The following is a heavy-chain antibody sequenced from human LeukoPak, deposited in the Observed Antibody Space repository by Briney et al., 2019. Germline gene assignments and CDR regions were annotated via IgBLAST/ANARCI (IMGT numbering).Heavy chain of an antibody. D-gene: IGHD6-6*01. CDR1: EGTFSSYA. CDR3: ATQDSSSSGRDY. CDR2: IIPILGIA. V-gene: IGHV1-69*04. J-gene: IGHJ4*02. Sequence: SVKVSCKASEGTFSSYAISWVRQAPGQGLEWMGRIIPILGIANYAQKFQGRVTITADKSTSTAYMELSSLRSEDTAVYYCATQDSSSSGRDYWGQGTLVTVSS.